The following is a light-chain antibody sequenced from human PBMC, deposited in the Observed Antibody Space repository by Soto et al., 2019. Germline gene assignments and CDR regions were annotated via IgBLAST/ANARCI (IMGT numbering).Light chain of an antibody. CDR1: QSISSW. J-gene: IGKJ4*01. Sequence: DIQMTQSPSTLSASVGDRVTITCRASQSISSWLAWYQQKPGKAPQLLIYDVSNLESGVPSRFSGSGSGTEFTLTISSLPPDDFATYYCQQHTTYSTFGGGTKVDIK. CDR3: QQHTTYST. V-gene: IGKV1-5*01. CDR2: DVS.